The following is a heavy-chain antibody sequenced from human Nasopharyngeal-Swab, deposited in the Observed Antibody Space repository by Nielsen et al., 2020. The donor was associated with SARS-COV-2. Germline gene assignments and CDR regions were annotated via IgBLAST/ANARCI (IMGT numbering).Heavy chain of an antibody. J-gene: IGHJ3*02. D-gene: IGHD6-19*01. CDR3: AKGWQWLVRDAFDI. CDR2: ISGSGGST. CDR1: GFTFSSYA. Sequence: GESLKISCAASGFTFSSYAMSWVRQAPGKGLEWVPAISGSGGSTYYADSVKGRFTISRDNSKNTLYLQMNSLRAEDTAVYYCAKGWQWLVRDAFDIWGQGTMVTVSS. V-gene: IGHV3-23*01.